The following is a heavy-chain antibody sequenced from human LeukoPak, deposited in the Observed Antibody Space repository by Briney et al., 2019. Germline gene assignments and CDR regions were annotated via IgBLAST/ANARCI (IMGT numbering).Heavy chain of an antibody. CDR3: ARGLRRIAVAEEDY. V-gene: IGHV1-8*01. CDR2: MNPNSGNT. Sequence: EASVKVSCKASGYTFTSYDINWVRQATGQGLEWMGWMNPNSGNTGYAQKFQGRVTMTRNTSISTAYMELSSLRSEDTAVYYCARGLRRIAVAEEDYWGQETLVTVSS. D-gene: IGHD6-19*01. J-gene: IGHJ4*02. CDR1: GYTFTSYD.